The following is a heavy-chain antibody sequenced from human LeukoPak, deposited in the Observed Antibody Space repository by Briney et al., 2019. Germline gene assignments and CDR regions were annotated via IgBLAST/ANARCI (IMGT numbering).Heavy chain of an antibody. J-gene: IGHJ4*02. CDR1: GFTFSSYS. CDR3: AKVIHGYYTPSFDY. Sequence: PGGSLRLSCAASGFTFSSYSMNWVRQAPGKGLEWVSSISSSSSYIYYADSVKGRFTISRDNSKNTLYLQMNSLRAEDTAVYYCAKVIHGYYTPSFDYWGQGTLVTVSS. V-gene: IGHV3-21*04. D-gene: IGHD3-3*01. CDR2: ISSSSSYI.